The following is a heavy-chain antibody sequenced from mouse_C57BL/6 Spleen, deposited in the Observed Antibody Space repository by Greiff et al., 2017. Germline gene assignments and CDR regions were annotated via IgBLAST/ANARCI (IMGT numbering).Heavy chain of an antibody. J-gene: IGHJ1*03. D-gene: IGHD1-1*01. V-gene: IGHV1-9*01. Sequence: QVQLQQSGAELMKPGASVKLSCKATGYTFTGSCIEWVKQRPGHGLEWIGEILPGSGSTNYNAKFQGKPTITADTSSNTAYMQLSSLTNEDSANYYGARRDGSSYVGYFDVWGTGTTVTVSS. CDR3: ARRDGSSYVGYFDV. CDR2: ILPGSGST. CDR1: GYTFTGSC.